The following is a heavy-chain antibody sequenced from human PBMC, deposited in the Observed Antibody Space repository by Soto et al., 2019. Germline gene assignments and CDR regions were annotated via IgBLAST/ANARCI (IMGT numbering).Heavy chain of an antibody. D-gene: IGHD3-10*01. J-gene: IGHJ1*01. Sequence: PGGSLRLSCAASGFTFSSYSMNWVRQAPGKGLEWVSYISSSSSTIYYADSVKGRFTISRDNAKNSLYLQMNSLRAEDTAVYYCARDPSPFGETFQHWGQGTLVTVSS. CDR3: ARDPSPFGETFQH. V-gene: IGHV3-48*01. CDR2: ISSSSSTI. CDR1: GFTFSSYS.